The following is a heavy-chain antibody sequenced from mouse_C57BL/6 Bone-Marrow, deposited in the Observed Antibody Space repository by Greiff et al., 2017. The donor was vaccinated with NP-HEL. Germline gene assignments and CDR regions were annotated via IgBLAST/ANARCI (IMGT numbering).Heavy chain of an antibody. V-gene: IGHV7-1*01. D-gene: IGHD2-3*01. CDR2: SRNKANDYTT. J-gene: IGHJ2*01. CDR1: GFTFSDFY. Sequence: EVQVVESGGGLVQSGRSLRLSCATSGFTFSDFYMEWVRQAPGKGLEWIAASRNKANDYTTEYSASVKGRFIVSRDTSQSILYLQMNALRAEDTAIYYCARDASDGSFDYWGQGTTLTVSS. CDR3: ARDASDGSFDY.